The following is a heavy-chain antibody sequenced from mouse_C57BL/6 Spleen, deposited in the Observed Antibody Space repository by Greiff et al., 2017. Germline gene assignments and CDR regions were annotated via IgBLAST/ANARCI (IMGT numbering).Heavy chain of an antibody. CDR2: IDPSDSYT. J-gene: IGHJ4*01. CDR3: ARKTGAMDY. Sequence: QVQLKQPGAELVRPGTSVKLSCKASGYTFTSYWMHWVKQRPGQGLEWIGVIDPSDSYTNYNQKFTGTATLTVATSSSTAYMQLSSLTSEDSAVYYCARKTGAMDYWGQGASVTVAT. CDR1: GYTFTSYW. V-gene: IGHV1-59*01.